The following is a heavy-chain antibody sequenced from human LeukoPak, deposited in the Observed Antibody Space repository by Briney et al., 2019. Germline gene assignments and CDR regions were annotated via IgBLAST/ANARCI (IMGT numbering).Heavy chain of an antibody. CDR2: INHSGST. V-gene: IGHV4-34*01. CDR3: ARDSSSWYRTRGGFDY. CDR1: GGSFSGYY. Sequence: IPSETLSLTCAVYGGSFSGYYWSWIRQPPGKGLEWIREINHSGSTNYNPSLKSRVTVSVDTSKNQFSLKLSSVTAADTAVYYCARDSSSWYRTRGGFDYWGQGTLVTVSS. D-gene: IGHD6-13*01. J-gene: IGHJ4*02.